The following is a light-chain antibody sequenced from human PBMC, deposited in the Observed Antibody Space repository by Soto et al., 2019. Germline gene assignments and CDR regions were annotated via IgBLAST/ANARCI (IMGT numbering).Light chain of an antibody. CDR1: TSDIGAYNY. CDR3: CSYAGSTTFWV. V-gene: IGLV2-23*02. J-gene: IGLJ3*02. Sequence: QSALTQPASVSGSPGQSISISCTGTTSDIGAYNYVSWYQQYPGKIPKLIISEVSKWPSGVSNRFSGSKSGNTASLTISGLQAEDEADYYCCSYAGSTTFWVFGGGTKVTVL. CDR2: EVS.